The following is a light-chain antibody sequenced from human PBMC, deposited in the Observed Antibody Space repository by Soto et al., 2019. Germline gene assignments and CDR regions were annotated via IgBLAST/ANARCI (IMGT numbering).Light chain of an antibody. Sequence: AIHLTQSPSSLSASVGDRVTITCRASQGISSALAWYQHKPGRPPRVLIYDASSLQSGVPSRFSGSESGTEGTLTISTLHPEDPATYYCQHLNSSPSTSGQGTRREIK. CDR1: QGISSA. CDR3: QHLNSSPST. J-gene: IGKJ5*01. V-gene: IGKV1-13*02. CDR2: DAS.